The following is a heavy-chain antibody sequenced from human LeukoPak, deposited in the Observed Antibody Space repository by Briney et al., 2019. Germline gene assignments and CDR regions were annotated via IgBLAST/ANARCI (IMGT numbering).Heavy chain of an antibody. CDR1: GGSISSYY. CDR2: IYTSGST. D-gene: IGHD1-26*01. V-gene: IGHV4-4*07. J-gene: IGHJ5*02. Sequence: SETLSLTCTVSGGSISSYYWSWIRQPAGKGLEWIGRIYTSGSTNYNPSLKSQVTMSVDTSKNQFSLKLSSVTAADTAVYYCARIPAGWTVGATVPWGQGTLVTVSS. CDR3: ARIPAGWTVGATVP.